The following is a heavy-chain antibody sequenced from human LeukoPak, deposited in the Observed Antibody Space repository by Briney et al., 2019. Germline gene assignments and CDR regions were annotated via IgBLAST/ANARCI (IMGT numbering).Heavy chain of an antibody. D-gene: IGHD3-16*01. CDR3: AKDGIDVWGSYYYFDY. J-gene: IGHJ4*02. V-gene: IGHV3-30*02. CDR2: IRYDGSNK. CDR1: GFTFSSYG. Sequence: PGGSLRLSCAASGFTFSSYGMHWVRQAPGKGLEWVAFIRYDGSNKYYADSVKGRFTISRDNSKNTLYPQMNSLRAEDTAVYYCAKDGIDVWGSYYYFDYWGQGTLVTVSS.